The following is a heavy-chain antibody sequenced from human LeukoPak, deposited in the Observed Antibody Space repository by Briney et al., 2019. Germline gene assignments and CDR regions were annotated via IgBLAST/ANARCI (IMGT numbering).Heavy chain of an antibody. D-gene: IGHD1-26*01. CDR3: ARASIVGASEYFQH. Sequence: SSQTLSLTCTVSGAAITSTGYYWNWIRQPPGKGLEWIGYIYYSGSTYYNPSLKSRVTISVDTSKNQFSLKLSSVTAADTAVYYCARASIVGASEYFQHWGQGTLVTVSS. CDR1: GAAITSTGYY. CDR2: IYYSGST. V-gene: IGHV4-30-4*08. J-gene: IGHJ1*01.